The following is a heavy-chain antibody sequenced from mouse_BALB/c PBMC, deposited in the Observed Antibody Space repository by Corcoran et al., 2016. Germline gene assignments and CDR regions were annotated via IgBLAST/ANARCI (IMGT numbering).Heavy chain of an antibody. CDR1: GFTFSSYW. Sequence: EVQLVESGGGLVQPGGSLRLSCAASGFTFSSYWMSWVRQAPGKGLEWVANIKQDGSEKNYVDSVKGRFTISRDNAKNSLYLQMNSLRAEDTAVYYCACYYDSSGYYDWGQGTLVTVSS. D-gene: IGHD1-1*01. CDR2: IKQDGSEK. V-gene: IGHV5-6-3*01. CDR3: ACYYDSSGYYD. J-gene: IGHJ4*01.